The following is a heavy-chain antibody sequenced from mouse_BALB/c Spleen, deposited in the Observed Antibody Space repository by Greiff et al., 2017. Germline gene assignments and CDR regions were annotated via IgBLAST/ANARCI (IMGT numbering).Heavy chain of an antibody. Sequence: EVKVVESGGGLVKPGGSLKLSCAASGFTFSSYAMSWVRQTPEKRLEWVASISSGGSTYYPDSVKGRFTISSDNARNILYLQMSSLRSEDTAMYYCSRGGGNYFLYAMDYWGEGTSVTVSS. J-gene: IGHJ4*01. D-gene: IGHD2-1*01. CDR1: GFTFSSYA. CDR3: SRGGGNYFLYAMDY. CDR2: ISSGGST. V-gene: IGHV5-6-5*01.